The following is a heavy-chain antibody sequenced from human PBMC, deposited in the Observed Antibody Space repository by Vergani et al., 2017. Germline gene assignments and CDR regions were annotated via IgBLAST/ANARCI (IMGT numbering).Heavy chain of an antibody. CDR1: GGTFSSYT. Sequence: QVQLVQSGAEVKKPGSSVKVSCKASGGTFSSYTISWVRQAPGQGLEWMGRIIPILGIANYAQKFQGRVTITADKSTSTAYMELSSLRSEDTAVYYCARNRIAAALYYYYGMDVWGQGTTVTVSS. CDR3: ARNRIAAALYYYYGMDV. CDR2: IIPILGIA. J-gene: IGHJ6*02. V-gene: IGHV1-69*02. D-gene: IGHD6-13*01.